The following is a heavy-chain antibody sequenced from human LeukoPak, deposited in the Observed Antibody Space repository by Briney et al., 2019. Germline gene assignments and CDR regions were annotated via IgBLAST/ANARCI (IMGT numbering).Heavy chain of an antibody. Sequence: GGSLRLSCAASGFTVSSNEMSWVRQAPGKGLEWVSSISGGSTYYADSRKGRFTISRDNSKNTLHLQMNSLRAEDTAVYYCAKDARDYGGNFDYWGQGTLVTVSS. CDR2: ISGGST. CDR1: GFTVSSNE. J-gene: IGHJ4*02. V-gene: IGHV3-38-3*01. CDR3: AKDARDYGGNFDY. D-gene: IGHD4-23*01.